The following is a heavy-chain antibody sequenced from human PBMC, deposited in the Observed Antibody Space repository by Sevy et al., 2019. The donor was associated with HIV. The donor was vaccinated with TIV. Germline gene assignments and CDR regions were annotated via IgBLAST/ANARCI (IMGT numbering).Heavy chain of an antibody. D-gene: IGHD4-4*01. CDR2: IEQEGSEK. Sequence: GGSLRLSCAASGFTFSSYWMSWVRQAPGKGLEWVANIEQEGSEKYYVDSVKGRFTISRDNAKNSLYLQMNSLRAEDMAGYYCATVRFDDYSNYWPSRYYYCYGMDLWGQGTTVTVSS. CDR3: ATVRFDDYSNYWPSRYYYCYGMDL. CDR1: GFTFSSYW. J-gene: IGHJ6*02. V-gene: IGHV3-7*03.